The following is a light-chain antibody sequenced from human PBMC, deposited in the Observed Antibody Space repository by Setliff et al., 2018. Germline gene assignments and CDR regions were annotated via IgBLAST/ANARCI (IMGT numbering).Light chain of an antibody. CDR3: SSYAGSNNPYV. J-gene: IGLJ1*01. CDR1: SSDVGGYNY. V-gene: IGLV2-8*01. Sequence: QSALTQPPYASGSPGQSVTISCTGTSSDVGGYNYVSWYQQHPGKAPKLMIYEVSKRPSGVPDRFSGSKSGNTASLTVSGLQAEDEADYYCSSYAGSNNPYVFGTGTKV. CDR2: EVS.